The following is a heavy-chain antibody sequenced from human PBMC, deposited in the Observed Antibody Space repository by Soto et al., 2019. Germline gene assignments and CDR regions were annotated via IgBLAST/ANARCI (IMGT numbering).Heavy chain of an antibody. Sequence: PSETLSLTCSVSGDSINSLNWWSWVRQPPGKGLEWIGEIYHLGTTKYNPSLKSRVTMSVDKSNNRFYLNLRSVTAADTAMYFCASGILSGYEESLIDVWGQGTMVTVSS. V-gene: IGHV4-4*02. J-gene: IGHJ4*02. CDR3: ASGILSGYEESLIDV. CDR1: GDSINSLNW. CDR2: IYHLGTT. D-gene: IGHD3-9*01.